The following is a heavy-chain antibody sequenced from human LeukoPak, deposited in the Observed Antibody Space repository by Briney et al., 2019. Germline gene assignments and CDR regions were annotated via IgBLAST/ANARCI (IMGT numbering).Heavy chain of an antibody. CDR3: ARDRSPVAGVFDY. J-gene: IGHJ4*02. CDR2: IYSGGST. V-gene: IGHV3-66*02. D-gene: IGHD6-19*01. CDR1: GFTVSSNY. Sequence: PGGSLRLSCAASGFTVSSNYMSWVRQAPGKGLEWVSVIYSGGSTYYADSVKGRFTISRDNSKNTLYLQINSLRAEDTAVYYCARDRSPVAGVFDYWGQGTLVTVS.